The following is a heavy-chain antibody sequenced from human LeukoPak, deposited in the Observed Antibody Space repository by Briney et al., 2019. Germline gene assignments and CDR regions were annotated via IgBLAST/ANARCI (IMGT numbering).Heavy chain of an antibody. V-gene: IGHV3-20*04. D-gene: IGHD3-22*01. Sequence: GGSLRLSCAASGFTFDDYGMGWVRQAPGKGLEWVSGINWNGGSTGYADSVKGRFTISRDNAKNSLYLQMNSLRAEDTALYYCAREYDSSGYYYLGYYYYYMDVWGKGTTVTVSS. CDR1: GFTFDDYG. CDR3: AREYDSSGYYYLGYYYYYMDV. CDR2: INWNGGST. J-gene: IGHJ6*03.